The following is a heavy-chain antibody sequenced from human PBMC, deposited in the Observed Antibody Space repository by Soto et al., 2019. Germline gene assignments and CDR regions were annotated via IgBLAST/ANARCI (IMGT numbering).Heavy chain of an antibody. CDR1: GFTLSDHY. V-gene: IGHV3-72*01. J-gene: IGHJ4*02. Sequence: PGGSLRLSCAIFGFTLSDHYMDWIRQAPGKGLEWVGRSRNKAKSYTTDYAASVEGRVTISRDDSQNSLYLQLNSLKTEDTAVYYCARTTYGDRDYWGQGTLVTVSS. CDR3: ARTTYGDRDY. CDR2: SRNKAKSYTT. D-gene: IGHD4-17*01.